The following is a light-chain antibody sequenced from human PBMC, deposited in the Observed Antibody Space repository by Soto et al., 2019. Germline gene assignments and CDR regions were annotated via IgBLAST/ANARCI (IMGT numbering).Light chain of an antibody. J-gene: IGKJ3*01. CDR1: QDLIHSNGNTY. CDR2: KVS. CDR3: RHLRGDLT. V-gene: IGKV2-30*02. Sequence: VVLTQSPLSLPVTLGQPASISCRSSQDLIHSNGNTYLSWFHQRPGQSPRRLIYKVSERDSGVPDRFSGSVSGTEFTLKISRVEADDVGLYFCRHLRGDLTFGPGTKGDSK.